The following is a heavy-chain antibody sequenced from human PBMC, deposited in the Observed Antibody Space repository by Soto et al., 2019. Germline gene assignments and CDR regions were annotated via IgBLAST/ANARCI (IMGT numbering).Heavy chain of an antibody. D-gene: IGHD1-26*01. CDR3: ARGGGATFTHYYYYMDV. CDR2: INGGNGKS. V-gene: IGHV1-3*01. CDR1: GYTFSTYE. Sequence: QVQLVQSGAEVKKPGASVKVSCEASGYTFSTYEMHWVRQAPGQRPEWMGWINGGNGKSKYSETLQGRVTFTRDTSATTAYMELTRQRSEDTAVYYSARGGGATFTHYYYYMDVWGTGTKVTVSS. J-gene: IGHJ6*03.